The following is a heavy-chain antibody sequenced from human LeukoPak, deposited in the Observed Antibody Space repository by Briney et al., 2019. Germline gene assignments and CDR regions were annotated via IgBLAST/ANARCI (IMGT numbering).Heavy chain of an antibody. D-gene: IGHD3-9*01. V-gene: IGHV1-2*02. CDR2: INPNSGGT. Sequence: ASVKVSCKASGYTFTDHHIHWVRQAPGQGLEWMGWINPNSGGTNYVQKFQGRFTMTRDTSISTAYMELRRLRYDDTAVYYCARVAPEHYDFVTGHSYYDSYYGMDVWGQGTTVTVSS. J-gene: IGHJ6*02. CDR1: GYTFTDHH. CDR3: ARVAPEHYDFVTGHSYYDSYYGMDV.